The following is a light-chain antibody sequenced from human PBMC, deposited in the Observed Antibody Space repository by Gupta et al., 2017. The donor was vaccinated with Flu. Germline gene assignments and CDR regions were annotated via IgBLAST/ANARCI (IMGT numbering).Light chain of an antibody. V-gene: IGLV1-44*01. CDR1: SSNIGSNT. CDR3: AAWDDSLNGPV. CDR2: SNN. J-gene: IGLJ2*01. Sequence: QSMLTQPPSASGTPGQRVTISCSGSSSNIGSNTVNWYQQLPGTAPKLLIYSNNQRPPGVPDRFSGSKSGTSASLAISGLQSEDEADYYCAAWDDSLNGPVFGGGTKLTVL.